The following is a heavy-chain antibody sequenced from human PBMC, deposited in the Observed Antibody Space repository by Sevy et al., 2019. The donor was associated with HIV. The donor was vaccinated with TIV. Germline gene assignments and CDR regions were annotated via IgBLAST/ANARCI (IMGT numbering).Heavy chain of an antibody. CDR1: GYTFTSYD. Sequence: ASVKVSCKASGYTFTSYDINWVRQATGQGLEWMGWMNPNSGNTGYAQKFQGRVTITRNTSISTAYMELSSLRSEDTAVYYCARGRRLLWFGELLKGAFDIWGQGTMVTVSS. CDR3: ARGRRLLWFGELLKGAFDI. D-gene: IGHD3-10*01. CDR2: MNPNSGNT. V-gene: IGHV1-8*03. J-gene: IGHJ3*02.